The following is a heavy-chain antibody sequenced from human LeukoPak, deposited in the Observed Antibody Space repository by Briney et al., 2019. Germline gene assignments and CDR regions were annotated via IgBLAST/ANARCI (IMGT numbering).Heavy chain of an antibody. CDR2: INHSGST. CDR1: GGSFSGYY. Sequence: PSETLSLTCAVYGGSFSGYYWSWIRQPPGKGLEWIGEINHSGSTNYNPSLKSRVTISLDTSKNQFSLKLSSVTAADTALYYCARGRTTYSSGSLLADYWGQGTLVTVSS. CDR3: ARGRTTYSSGSLLADY. J-gene: IGHJ4*02. V-gene: IGHV4-34*01. D-gene: IGHD6-25*01.